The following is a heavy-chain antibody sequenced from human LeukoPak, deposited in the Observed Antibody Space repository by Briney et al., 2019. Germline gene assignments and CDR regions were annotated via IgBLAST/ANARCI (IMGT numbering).Heavy chain of an antibody. CDR2: ISSSSSYI. Sequence: PSETLSLTCAVYGGSFSGYYWSWVRQAPGKGLEWVSSISSSSSYIYYADSVKGRFTISRDNAKNSLYLQMNSLRAEDTAVYYCARTGIAVAGHFDYWGQGTLVTVSS. D-gene: IGHD6-19*01. J-gene: IGHJ4*02. CDR3: ARTGIAVAGHFDY. CDR1: GGSFSGYY. V-gene: IGHV3-21*01.